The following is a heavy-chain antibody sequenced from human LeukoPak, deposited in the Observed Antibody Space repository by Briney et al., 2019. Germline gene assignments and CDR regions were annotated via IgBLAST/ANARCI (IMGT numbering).Heavy chain of an antibody. CDR3: ARSLYGSGSYSFDY. V-gene: IGHV3-30*02. CDR1: GFTFSSYG. J-gene: IGHJ4*02. CDR2: IRFDGNNK. D-gene: IGHD3-10*01. Sequence: GGSLRLSCAASGFTFSSYGMHWVRQAPGKGLEWVAFIRFDGNNKYYADSVKGRFTISRDSAKNSLYLQMNSLRAEDTAVYYCARSLYGSGSYSFDYWGQGTLVTVSS.